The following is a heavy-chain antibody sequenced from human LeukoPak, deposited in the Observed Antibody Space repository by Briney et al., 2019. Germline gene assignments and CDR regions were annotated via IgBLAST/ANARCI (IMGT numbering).Heavy chain of an antibody. CDR2: ISSSSSYI. Sequence: PGGSLRLSCAASGFTFSSYSMNWVHQAPGKGLEWVSSISSSSSYIYYADSVKGRFTISRDNAKNSLYLQMNSLRAEDTAVYYCARDLGYSSSWKTYNWFDPWGQGTLVTVSS. V-gene: IGHV3-21*01. CDR1: GFTFSSYS. J-gene: IGHJ5*02. CDR3: ARDLGYSSSWKTYNWFDP. D-gene: IGHD6-13*01.